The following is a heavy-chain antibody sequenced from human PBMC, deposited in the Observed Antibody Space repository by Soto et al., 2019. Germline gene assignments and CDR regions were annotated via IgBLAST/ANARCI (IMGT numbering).Heavy chain of an antibody. D-gene: IGHD2-8*01. CDR3: ARWWMYAPRFDP. CDR1: GGSISSGGYS. CDR2: IYHSGST. V-gene: IGHV4-30-2*01. Sequence: QLQLQESGSGLVKPSQTLSLTCAVSGGSISSGGYSWSWIRQPPGKGLEWIGYIYHSGSTYYNPSPNRRVTSTVDRSKIQFSLKLTSLTDAATAVYYCARWWMYAPRFDPWGQGNLVTVYS. J-gene: IGHJ5*02.